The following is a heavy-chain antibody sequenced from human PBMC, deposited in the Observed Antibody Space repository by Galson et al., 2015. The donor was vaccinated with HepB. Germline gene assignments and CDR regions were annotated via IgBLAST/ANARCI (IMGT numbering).Heavy chain of an antibody. V-gene: IGHV3-15*07. J-gene: IGHJ4*02. CDR1: GFTFSNAW. D-gene: IGHD6-13*01. Sequence: SLRLSCAASGFTFSNAWMNWVRQAPGKGLEWVGRIKSKTDGGTTDYAAPVKGRFTISRDDSKNTLYLQMNSLKTEDTAVYYCTTDHPPGIAAAGIEVFSDYWGQGTLVTVSS. CDR2: IKSKTDGGTT. CDR3: TTDHPPGIAAAGIEVFSDY.